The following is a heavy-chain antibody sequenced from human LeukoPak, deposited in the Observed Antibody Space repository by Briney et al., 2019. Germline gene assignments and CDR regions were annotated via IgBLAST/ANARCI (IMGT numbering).Heavy chain of an antibody. CDR3: ARDSLRYYFDY. V-gene: IGHV1-8*01. CDR1: GYTFTSYD. CDR2: MNPNSGNT. J-gene: IGHJ4*02. Sequence: ASVKVSCKASGYTFTSYDINWVRQATGQGLEWMGWMNPNSGNTGYAQKFQGRVTMTRNTSISTAYMELRSLRSDDTAVYYCARDSLRYYFDYWGQGTLVTVSS.